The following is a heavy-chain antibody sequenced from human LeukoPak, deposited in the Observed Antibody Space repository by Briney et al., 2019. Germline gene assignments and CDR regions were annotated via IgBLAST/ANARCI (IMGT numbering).Heavy chain of an antibody. CDR3: IRGAPTTFDY. CDR2: INSGGSST. Sequence: GGSLRLSCAASGFTFSSYWMHWVRQAPGKGLVWVSRINSGGSSTSCADSVKGRFTISRDNAKNTLYLQMNSLRPEDTAVYYCIRGAPTTFDYCGQGTLVTVSS. J-gene: IGHJ4*02. V-gene: IGHV3-74*01. CDR1: GFTFSSYW. D-gene: IGHD1-14*01.